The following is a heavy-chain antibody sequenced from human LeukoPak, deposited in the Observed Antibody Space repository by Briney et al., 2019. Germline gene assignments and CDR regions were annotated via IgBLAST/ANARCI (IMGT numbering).Heavy chain of an antibody. CDR2: IYSGGST. J-gene: IGHJ4*02. V-gene: IGHV3-53*04. CDR3: ATHDYFVSGSYMY. CDR1: GFSVSSIY. D-gene: IGHD3-10*01. Sequence: GGSLRLSCAASGFSVSSIYMSWVRQAPGKGLEWVSVIYSGGSTYYADSVKGRFTISRHNSKNTLYLQMNSLRAEDTAVYYCATHDYFVSGSYMYWGQGTLVTVSS.